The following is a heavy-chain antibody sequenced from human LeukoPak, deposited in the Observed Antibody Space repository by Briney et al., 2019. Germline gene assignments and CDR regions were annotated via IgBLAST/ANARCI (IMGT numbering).Heavy chain of an antibody. CDR2: ISSSSSYI. J-gene: IGHJ4*02. CDR1: GFTFSSYS. CDR3: ARSSVFSDY. D-gene: IGHD6-6*01. Sequence: PGGSLRLSCAASGFTFSSYSMNWVRQAPGKGLGWVSSISSSSSYIYYADSAKGRFTISRDNAKNSLYLQMNSLRAEDTAVYYCARSSVFSDYWGQGTLVTVSS. V-gene: IGHV3-21*01.